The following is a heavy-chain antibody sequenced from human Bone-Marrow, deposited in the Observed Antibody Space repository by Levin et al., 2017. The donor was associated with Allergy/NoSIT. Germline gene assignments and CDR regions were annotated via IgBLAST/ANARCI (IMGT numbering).Heavy chain of an antibody. Sequence: GGSLRLSCAASGFTFSSYAMNWVRQAPGKGLEWISSISSSDGYIYFADSVKGRFTISRDNAKNSLYLQMNSLRAEDTAVYYCARAENDLGYCFSSPCYYSGMDVWGQGTTVTVSS. CDR2: ISSSDGYI. CDR1: GFTFSSYA. D-gene: IGHD2-15*01. V-gene: IGHV3-21*01. J-gene: IGHJ6*02. CDR3: ARAENDLGYCFSSPCYYSGMDV.